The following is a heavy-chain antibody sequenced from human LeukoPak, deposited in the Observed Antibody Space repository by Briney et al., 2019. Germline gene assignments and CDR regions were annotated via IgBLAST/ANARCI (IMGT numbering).Heavy chain of an antibody. J-gene: IGHJ3*02. CDR3: ATSSPTILWFGEHDAFDI. V-gene: IGHV3-23*01. Sequence: DSVKGRFTISRDNSKNTLYLQMNSLRAEDTAVYYCATSSPTILWFGEHDAFDIWGQGTMVTVSS. D-gene: IGHD3-10*01.